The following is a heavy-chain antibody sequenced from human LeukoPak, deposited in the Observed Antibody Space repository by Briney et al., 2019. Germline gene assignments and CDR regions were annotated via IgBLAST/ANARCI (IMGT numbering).Heavy chain of an antibody. CDR2: IWYDGSNQ. CDR1: GFTFSSFG. V-gene: IGHV3-33*08. D-gene: IGHD7-27*01. Sequence: PGRSLRLSCAASGFTFSSFGMHWVRQAPGKGLEWVAVIWYDGSNQYYADSVKGRFTISRDNSKNTLYLQMNSLRAEDTAVYYCARDKAGDHDYWGQGTLVTVSS. J-gene: IGHJ4*02. CDR3: ARDKAGDHDY.